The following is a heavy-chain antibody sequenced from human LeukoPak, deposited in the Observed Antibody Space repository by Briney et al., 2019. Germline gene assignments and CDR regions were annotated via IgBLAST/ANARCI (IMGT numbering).Heavy chain of an antibody. Sequence: PSETLSLTCTVSGGSISSYYWSWIRQPPGKGLEWIGYIYYSGSTNYNPSLKSRVTISVDTSKNQFSLKLSSVTAADTAVYYCARATDYGSGSYSMDVWGQGTTVTVSS. D-gene: IGHD3-10*01. J-gene: IGHJ6*02. V-gene: IGHV4-59*01. CDR3: ARATDYGSGSYSMDV. CDR1: GGSISSYY. CDR2: IYYSGST.